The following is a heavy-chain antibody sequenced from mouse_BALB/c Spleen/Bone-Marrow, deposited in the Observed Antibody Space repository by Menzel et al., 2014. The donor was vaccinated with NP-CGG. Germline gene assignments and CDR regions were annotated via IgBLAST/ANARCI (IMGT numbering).Heavy chain of an antibody. J-gene: IGHJ2*01. V-gene: IGHV1-7*01. CDR2: INPSTGYA. CDR3: ARDY. Sequence: VQLQQPGPELAKPGASVKMSCKASGYTFTDTWIRWIKQRPGQGLEWIGYINPSTGYAEYNQNFKDKATLTVDKSSSTAYMQLSSLTSEDSAVYYCARDYWGQGTTLTVSS. CDR1: GYTFTDTW.